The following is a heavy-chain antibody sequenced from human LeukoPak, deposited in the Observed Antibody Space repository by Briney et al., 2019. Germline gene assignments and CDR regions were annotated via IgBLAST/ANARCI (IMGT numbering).Heavy chain of an antibody. CDR1: GLTFSSYG. CDR3: ARDYPDGGGGRYFDWLPVF. Sequence: GGSLRLSCAASGLTFSSYGMHWVRQAPGKGLEWVAVISYDGSNKYYADSVKGRFTISRDNAKNSLYLQMNSLRVEDTAVYYCARDYPDGGGGRYFDWLPVFWGQGTLVTVSS. J-gene: IGHJ4*02. V-gene: IGHV3-30*03. D-gene: IGHD3-9*01. CDR2: ISYDGSNK.